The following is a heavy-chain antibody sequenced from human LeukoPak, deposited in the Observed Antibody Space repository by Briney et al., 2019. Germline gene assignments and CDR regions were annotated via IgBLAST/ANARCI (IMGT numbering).Heavy chain of an antibody. Sequence: GESLKISCKGSGYSFTNYWIGWVRQMPGKGLEWMGVIYPGGSGIRYSPSFQGQVTISADKSISTAYLQWSTLKASDTAVYYCARPGVAGTAAYFDSWGQGTLVTVSS. J-gene: IGHJ4*02. CDR2: IYPGGSGI. D-gene: IGHD6-19*01. V-gene: IGHV5-51*01. CDR1: GYSFTNYW. CDR3: ARPGVAGTAAYFDS.